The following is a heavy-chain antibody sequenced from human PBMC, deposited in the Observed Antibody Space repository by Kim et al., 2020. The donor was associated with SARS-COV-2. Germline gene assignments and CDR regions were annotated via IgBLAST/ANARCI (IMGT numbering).Heavy chain of an antibody. V-gene: IGHV3-21*01. CDR3: ARESQTGSTYYYYYGMDV. Sequence: GGSLRLSCAASGFTFSNYSMNWVRQAPGKGLEWVASISSNSGYKYYAESAKGRFTISRDNAKNSLYLQMNSLRAEDAAMYYCARESQTGSTYYYYYGMDVWGQGTTVTVSS. D-gene: IGHD3-10*01. J-gene: IGHJ6*02. CDR1: GFTFSNYS. CDR2: ISSNSGYK.